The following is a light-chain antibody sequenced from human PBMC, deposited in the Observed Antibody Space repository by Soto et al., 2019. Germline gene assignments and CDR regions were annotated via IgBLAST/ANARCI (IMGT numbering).Light chain of an antibody. CDR1: SSNIGAGYD. CDR2: GNS. CDR3: QSYDSSLSLYV. Sequence: QSVLTQPPSVSGAPGQRVTISCTGSSSNIGAGYDVHWYQQLPGTAPKLLIYGNSNRPSGVPDRFSGSKSGTSASLAITGLHAEDEADYYCQSYDSSLSLYVFGTGTKVTVL. V-gene: IGLV1-40*01. J-gene: IGLJ1*01.